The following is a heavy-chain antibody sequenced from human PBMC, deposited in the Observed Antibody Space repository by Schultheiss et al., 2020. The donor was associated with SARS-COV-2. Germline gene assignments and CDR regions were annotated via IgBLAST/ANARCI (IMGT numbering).Heavy chain of an antibody. Sequence: GGSLRLSCAASGFTFSSYSMNWVRQAPGKGLEWVSSISSSSSYIYYADSVKGRFTISRDNAKNSLYLQMNSLRAEDTAVYYCARDRVRYYDILTGYGHRRFAWDYWGQGTLVTVSS. J-gene: IGHJ4*02. CDR3: ARDRVRYYDILTGYGHRRFAWDY. D-gene: IGHD3-9*01. V-gene: IGHV3-21*01. CDR1: GFTFSSYS. CDR2: ISSSSSYI.